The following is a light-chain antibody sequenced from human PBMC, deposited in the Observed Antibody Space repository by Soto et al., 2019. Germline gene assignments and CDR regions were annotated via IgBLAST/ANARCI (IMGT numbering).Light chain of an antibody. V-gene: IGLV2-14*01. CDR3: SSYVDVVTLEV. CDR2: EVS. J-gene: IGLJ1*01. CDR1: STDFGGQNY. Sequence: QSVLTQPSSVCGSLGQSITISCTGTSTDFGGQNYVSWYQQHPGRAPKLILYEVSNRPSGISNRFSGSKSGNTASLTISGLQAEDVADYYCSSYVDVVTLEVFGPGTKVTVL.